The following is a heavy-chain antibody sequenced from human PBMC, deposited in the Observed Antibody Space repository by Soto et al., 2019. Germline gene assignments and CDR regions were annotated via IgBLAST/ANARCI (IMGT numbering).Heavy chain of an antibody. Sequence: EVQLVESGGGLVQPGGSLRLPSAASGFTSSSYAMHWARQATGKGREWVSAIGTAGDTYYPGSVKGRFTISRENAKNSSYLQMNSLRAGDTAVYYCARGPQGSGSYYNAHWFDPWGQGTLVTVSS. CDR2: IGTAGDT. J-gene: IGHJ5*02. D-gene: IGHD3-10*01. V-gene: IGHV3-13*04. CDR3: ARGPQGSGSYYNAHWFDP. CDR1: GFTSSSYA.